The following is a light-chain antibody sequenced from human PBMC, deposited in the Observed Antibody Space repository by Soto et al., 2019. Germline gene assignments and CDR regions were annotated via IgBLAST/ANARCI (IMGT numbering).Light chain of an antibody. Sequence: QSVLTQPPSVSGAPGQRVTISCTGSSSNIGAGYDVHWYQQLPGTAPKLLIYGNNNRPSGVPDQFSGSKSGTSASLAVTGLQAEDEADYYCQSYATGLSVLYVFGTGTKLTVL. J-gene: IGLJ1*01. CDR3: QSYATGLSVLYV. V-gene: IGLV1-40*01. CDR1: SSNIGAGYD. CDR2: GNN.